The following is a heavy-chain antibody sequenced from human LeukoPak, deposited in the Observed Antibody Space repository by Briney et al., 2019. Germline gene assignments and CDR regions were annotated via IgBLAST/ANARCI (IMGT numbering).Heavy chain of an antibody. CDR2: ISYDGSNK. Sequence: QPGRSLRLSCAASGFTFSSYGMHWVRQAPGKGLEWVAVISYDGSNKYYADSVKGRFTISRDNSKNTLYLQMNSLRAEDTAVYYCAKKRALGEVEYSSSYFDYWGQGTLVTVSS. D-gene: IGHD6-6*01. CDR1: GFTFSSYG. J-gene: IGHJ4*02. CDR3: AKKRALGEVEYSSSYFDY. V-gene: IGHV3-30*18.